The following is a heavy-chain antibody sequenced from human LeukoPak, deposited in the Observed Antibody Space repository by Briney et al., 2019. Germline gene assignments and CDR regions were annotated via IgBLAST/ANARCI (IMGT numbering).Heavy chain of an antibody. J-gene: IGHJ5*02. V-gene: IGHV3-48*03. CDR3: ARLVVVAATQS. Sequence: PGGSLKLSCAASGFTFSSYEMNWVRQAPGKGLEWVSYISSSGSTIYYADSVKGRFTISRDNAKNSLYLQMNSLRAEDTAVYYCARLVVVAATQSWGQGTLVTVSS. CDR2: ISSSGSTI. D-gene: IGHD2-15*01. CDR1: GFTFSSYE.